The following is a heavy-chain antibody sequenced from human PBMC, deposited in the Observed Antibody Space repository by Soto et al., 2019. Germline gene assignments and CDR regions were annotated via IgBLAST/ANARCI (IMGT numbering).Heavy chain of an antibody. CDR1: GYTFTSYD. J-gene: IGHJ6*03. CDR2: MNPNRGNT. Sequence: ASVKVSCKASGYTFTSYDINWVRQATGQGLEWMGWMNPNRGNTGYAQKFQGRVTMTRNTSISTAYMELSSLRSEDTAVYYCARGLNVVVPAAKGRDYYYYYYMDVWGKGTTVTVSS. D-gene: IGHD2-2*01. V-gene: IGHV1-8*01. CDR3: ARGLNVVVPAAKGRDYYYYYYMDV.